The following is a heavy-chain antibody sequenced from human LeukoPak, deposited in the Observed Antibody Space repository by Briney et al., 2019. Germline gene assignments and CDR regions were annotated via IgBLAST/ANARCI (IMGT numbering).Heavy chain of an antibody. Sequence: GGSLRLSCAASGFTFSSYAMSWVRQAPGKGLEWVSAITGSGGSTYYADSVKGRFTISRDNSKNTLYLQMNSLRAEDTAVYYCAKAVGSGSEFDYWGQGTLVTVSS. CDR3: AKAVGSGSEFDY. J-gene: IGHJ4*02. CDR1: GFTFSSYA. CDR2: ITGSGGST. V-gene: IGHV3-23*01. D-gene: IGHD6-19*01.